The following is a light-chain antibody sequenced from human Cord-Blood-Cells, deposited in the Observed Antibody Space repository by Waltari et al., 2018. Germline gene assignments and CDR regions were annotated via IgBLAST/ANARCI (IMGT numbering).Light chain of an antibody. CDR1: QSISSY. V-gene: IGKV1-39*01. J-gene: IGKJ4*01. Sequence: DIKMPQSPSSLSASVGDRVPITCRASQSISSYLNWYQQKPGKAPKLLIYAASSLQSGVPSRFSGSGSGTDFTLTISSLQPEDFATYYCQQSYSTLLTFGGGTKVEIK. CDR2: AAS. CDR3: QQSYSTLLT.